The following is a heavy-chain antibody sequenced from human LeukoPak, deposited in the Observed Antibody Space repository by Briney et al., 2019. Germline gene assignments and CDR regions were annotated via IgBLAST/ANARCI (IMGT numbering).Heavy chain of an antibody. CDR3: ARAERGVDYYYYYMDV. Sequence: ASVKVSCKASGYTFTSYYMHWVRQAPGQGLEWMGIINPSGGSTSYAQKFQGRVTMTRDMSTSTVYMELSSLRSEDTAVYYCARAERGVDYYYYYMDVWGKGTTVTISS. D-gene: IGHD3-10*01. CDR1: GYTFTSYY. J-gene: IGHJ6*03. CDR2: INPSGGST. V-gene: IGHV1-46*01.